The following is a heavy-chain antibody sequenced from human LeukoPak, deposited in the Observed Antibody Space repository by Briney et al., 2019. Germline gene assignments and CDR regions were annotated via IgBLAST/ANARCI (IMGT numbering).Heavy chain of an antibody. Sequence: GGSLRLSCAASGFTFSDYSMNWVRQAPGKGLEWVSYISGSSSTIYYADSVKGRFTISRDNAKNSLYLQMNSLRAEDTAVYYCAKDSSWYSVYYMDVWGKGTTVTVSS. J-gene: IGHJ6*03. CDR1: GFTFSDYS. V-gene: IGHV3-48*04. D-gene: IGHD6-13*01. CDR3: AKDSSWYSVYYMDV. CDR2: ISGSSSTI.